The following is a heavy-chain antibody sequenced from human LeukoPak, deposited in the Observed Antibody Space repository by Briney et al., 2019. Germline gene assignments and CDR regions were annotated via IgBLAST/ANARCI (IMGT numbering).Heavy chain of an antibody. V-gene: IGHV3-23*01. CDR1: GFTFSNYA. D-gene: IGHD2-15*01. J-gene: IGHJ4*02. CDR2: ISGSGGAT. Sequence: PGGPLRLSCVGSGFTFSNYAMIWLRQAPGKGLEWVSAISGSGGATYYADSVKGRFTISRDNSRNTLYLQMNSLRAEDTAVYYCAKDCSFWGQGTLVTVSS. CDR3: AKDCSF.